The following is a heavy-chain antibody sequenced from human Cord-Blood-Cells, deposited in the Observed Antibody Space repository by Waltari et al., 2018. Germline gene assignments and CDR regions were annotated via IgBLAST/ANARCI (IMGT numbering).Heavy chain of an antibody. V-gene: IGHV3-53*01. CDR3: ARVPPDYGGNSYYFDY. J-gene: IGHJ4*02. CDR1: GFTVSSNY. Sequence: EVQLVESGGGLIQPGGSLRLSCAASGFTVSSNYMSWVRQPPGKGLGWVAVIYSGGSKYYADSVKGRFTISRDNSKNTLYLQMNSLRAEDTAVYYCARVPPDYGGNSYYFDYWGQGTLVTVSS. CDR2: IYSGGSK. D-gene: IGHD4-17*01.